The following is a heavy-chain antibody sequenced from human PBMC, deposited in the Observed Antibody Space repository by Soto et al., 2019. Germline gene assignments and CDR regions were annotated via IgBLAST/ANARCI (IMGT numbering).Heavy chain of an antibody. CDR1: GGTFSSYA. CDR3: ARDRNRAAGGTGGWFEP. Sequence: ASVKVSCKASGGTFSSYAISWVRQAPGQGLEWMGGIIPIFGTANYAQKSQGRVTITADESTSTAYMELSSLRSEDTAVYYCARDRNRAAGGTGGWFEPWGQGTLVTVSS. CDR2: IIPIFGTA. D-gene: IGHD6-13*01. V-gene: IGHV1-69*13. J-gene: IGHJ5*02.